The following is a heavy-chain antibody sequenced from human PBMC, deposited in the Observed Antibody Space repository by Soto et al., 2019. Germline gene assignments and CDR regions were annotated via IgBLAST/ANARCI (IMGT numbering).Heavy chain of an antibody. J-gene: IGHJ4*02. CDR3: AKGEGSSGYYSLFDY. D-gene: IGHD3-22*01. V-gene: IGHV3-9*01. Sequence: EVQLVESGGGLVQPGRSLRLSCAASGFTFDDYAMHWVRHAPGKGLEWVSGISWNSGSIGYADSVKGRFTISRDNAKNSLYLQMNSLRAEDTALYYCAKGEGSSGYYSLFDYWGQGTLVTVSS. CDR2: ISWNSGSI. CDR1: GFTFDDYA.